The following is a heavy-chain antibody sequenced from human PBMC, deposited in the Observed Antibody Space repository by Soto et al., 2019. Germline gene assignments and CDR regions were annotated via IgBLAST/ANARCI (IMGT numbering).Heavy chain of an antibody. Sequence: EVQLVESGGGLVKPGGSLRLSCAASGFTFSNAWMSWVRQAPGKGLEWVGRIKSRTDGGTTDYAAPVKGRFTISRDDSKNTLYLQMNSLKTEDTAVYYCTTGVFRGVGVYWGQGTLVTVSS. V-gene: IGHV3-15*01. CDR1: GFTFSNAW. D-gene: IGHD3-10*01. CDR2: IKSRTDGGTT. J-gene: IGHJ4*02. CDR3: TTGVFRGVGVY.